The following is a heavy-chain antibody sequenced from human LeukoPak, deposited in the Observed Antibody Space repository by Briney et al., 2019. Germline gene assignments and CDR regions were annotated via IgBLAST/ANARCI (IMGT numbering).Heavy chain of an antibody. Sequence: GSLRLSCAASGFTLSSYAMGWVRQAPGKGLEWVSAISGRGDITDYADSVKGRFTFSRDNSKNTMYLQMNSLRAEDTALYYCAKKGIDYRSSWFGDWGQGTLVTVSS. J-gene: IGHJ4*02. CDR1: GFTLSSYA. D-gene: IGHD6-6*01. CDR3: AKKGIDYRSSWFGD. V-gene: IGHV3-23*01. CDR2: ISGRGDIT.